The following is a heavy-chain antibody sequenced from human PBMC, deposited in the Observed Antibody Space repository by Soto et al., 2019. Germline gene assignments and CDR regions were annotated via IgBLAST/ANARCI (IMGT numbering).Heavy chain of an antibody. CDR1: GFTFSSYG. CDR2: ISYDGSNK. V-gene: IGHV3-30*18. CDR3: AKDVGIAAARLNWFDP. D-gene: IGHD6-13*01. Sequence: GGSLRLSCAASGFTFSSYGMHWVRQAPGKGLEWVAVISYDGSNKYYADSVKGRFTISRDNSKNTLYLQMNSLRAEDTAVYYCAKDVGIAAARLNWFDPWGQGTLVTVSS. J-gene: IGHJ5*02.